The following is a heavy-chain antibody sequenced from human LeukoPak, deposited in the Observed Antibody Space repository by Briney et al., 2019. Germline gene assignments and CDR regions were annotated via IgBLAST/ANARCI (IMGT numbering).Heavy chain of an antibody. J-gene: IGHJ4*02. Sequence: GGSLRLSCAASGFTFSTYGMHWVRQAPGKGLEWVAVIWFDGSNQYYVDSVRGRFSISRDNSKNTLYLQMNTLRAEDTGVYYCAKGVRIVGATPFDYWGQGTLVTVSS. D-gene: IGHD1-26*01. CDR2: IWFDGSNQ. CDR3: AKGVRIVGATPFDY. V-gene: IGHV3-33*06. CDR1: GFTFSTYG.